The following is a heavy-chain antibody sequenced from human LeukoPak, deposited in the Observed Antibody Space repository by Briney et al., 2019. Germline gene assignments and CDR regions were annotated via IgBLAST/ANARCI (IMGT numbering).Heavy chain of an antibody. D-gene: IGHD3-3*01. J-gene: IGHJ4*02. CDR3: ATVSYDFWSGYN. V-gene: IGHV4-34*01. Sequence: PSETLSLTCAVYGGSFSGYYWSWIRRPPGKGLEWIGEINHSGSTNYNSSLKSRVTISVDTSKNQFSLKLSSVTAADTAVYYCATVSYDFWSGYNWGQGTLVTVSS. CDR2: INHSGST. CDR1: GGSFSGYY.